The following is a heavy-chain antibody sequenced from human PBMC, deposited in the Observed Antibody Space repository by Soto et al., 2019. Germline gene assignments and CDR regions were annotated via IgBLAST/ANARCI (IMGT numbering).Heavy chain of an antibody. CDR3: AKGNTVDWPANDH. CDR2: IYYSGST. V-gene: IGHV4-31*03. CDR1: GGSISSGGYY. Sequence: SETLSLTCTVSGGSISSGGYYWSWIRQHPGKGLEWIGYIYYSGSTYYNPSLKSRVTISVDTSKNQFSLKLSSVTAEDTAVYYCAKGNTVDWPANDHWGQGTLVTVSS. D-gene: IGHD3-9*01. J-gene: IGHJ5*02.